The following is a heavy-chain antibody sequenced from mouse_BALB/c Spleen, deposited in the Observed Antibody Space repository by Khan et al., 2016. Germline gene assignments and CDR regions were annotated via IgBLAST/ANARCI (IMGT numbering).Heavy chain of an antibody. CDR1: GFTFNTNA. CDR2: IRSKSNNYAT. J-gene: IGHJ3*01. CDR3: VRSPYDCFAY. D-gene: IGHD2-12*01. V-gene: IGHV10S3*01. Sequence: EVQLVETGGGLVQPKGSLKLSCAASGFTFNTNAMNWVRQAPGKGLEWVARIRSKSNNYATYYADSVKDRFTISRDDSQSMLSLQMNNWKTEDTAMYYCVRSPYDCFAYWGQGTLVTVSA.